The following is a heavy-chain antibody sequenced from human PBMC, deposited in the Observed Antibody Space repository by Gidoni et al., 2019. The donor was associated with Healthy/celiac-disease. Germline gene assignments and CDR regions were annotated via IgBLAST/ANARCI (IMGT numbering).Heavy chain of an antibody. CDR2: ISSSSSTI. J-gene: IGHJ4*02. V-gene: IGHV3-48*01. D-gene: IGHD3-22*01. Sequence: EVQLVESGGGLVQPGGSLRLSCAASGFTFSRYSMNWVRQAPGKGLEWVSYISSSSSTIYYADSVKGRFTISRDNAKNSLYLQMNSLRAEDTAVYYCARGGGYYDSSGYSSDYWGQGTLVTVSS. CDR1: GFTFSRYS. CDR3: ARGGGYYDSSGYSSDY.